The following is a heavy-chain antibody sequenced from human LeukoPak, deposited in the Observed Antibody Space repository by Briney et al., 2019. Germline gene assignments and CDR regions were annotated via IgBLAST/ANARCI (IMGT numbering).Heavy chain of an antibody. J-gene: IGHJ3*02. CDR3: ARDPSGDYIGAFDM. CDR1: GFIFSNYA. D-gene: IGHD4-17*01. CDR2: IRGSGGGT. Sequence: GGSLRLSCAASGFIFSNYALMWLRQSPGKGLEWVSAIRGSGGGTFYADPVKGRFTISRDNSKNTPYLQMNGLRAEDTAVYYCARDPSGDYIGAFDMWGRGTLVTVSS. V-gene: IGHV3-23*01.